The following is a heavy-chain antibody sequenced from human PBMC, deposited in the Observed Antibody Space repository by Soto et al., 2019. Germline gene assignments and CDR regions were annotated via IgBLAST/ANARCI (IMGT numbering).Heavy chain of an antibody. V-gene: IGHV1-3*01. D-gene: IGHD3-10*01. Sequence: QVQLVQSGAEVKKPGASVKVSCKASGYTFTSYAMHWVRQAPGQRLEWMGWINAGNGNTKYSQKFQGRVTITRDTSASTAYMELSSLRSEDTAVYYCARRRQGGFGELFYHWYFDLWGRVTLVTVSS. CDR1: GYTFTSYA. J-gene: IGHJ2*01. CDR3: ARRRQGGFGELFYHWYFDL. CDR2: INAGNGNT.